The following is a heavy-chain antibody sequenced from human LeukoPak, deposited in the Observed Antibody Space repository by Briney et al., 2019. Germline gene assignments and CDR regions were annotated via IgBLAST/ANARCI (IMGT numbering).Heavy chain of an antibody. CDR3: ARGIYGWELLFDY. Sequence: SETLSLTCTVSGGSISSSSYYWGWIRQPPGTGLEWIGSIYCSGSTYYNPSLKSRVTISVDMSKNQFSLKLSSVTAADTAVYYCARGIYGWELLFDYWGQGTLVTVSS. CDR1: GGSISSSSYY. D-gene: IGHD1-26*01. J-gene: IGHJ4*02. CDR2: IYCSGST. V-gene: IGHV4-39*07.